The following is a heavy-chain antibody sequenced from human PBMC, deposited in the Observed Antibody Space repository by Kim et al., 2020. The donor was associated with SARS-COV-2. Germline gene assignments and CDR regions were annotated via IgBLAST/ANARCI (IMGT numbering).Heavy chain of an antibody. J-gene: IGHJ4*02. CDR2: TYYSGHT. D-gene: IGHD3-9*01. CDR3: ARGVHPVDYDFLNSRYRGGFDL. CDR1: GGSLSSYY. V-gene: IGHV4-59*01. Sequence: SETLSLTCIVSGGSLSSYYWNWIRQPPGKGLEWIGYTYYSGHTDVNPSLESRVSISVDSWKNEFSLKLSSVTAADTAFYYCARGVHPVDYDFLNSRYRGGFDLWGQGTLITVSS.